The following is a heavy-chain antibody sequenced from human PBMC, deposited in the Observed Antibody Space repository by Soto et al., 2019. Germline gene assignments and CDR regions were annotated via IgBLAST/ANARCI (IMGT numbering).Heavy chain of an antibody. CDR2: IIPILGIA. D-gene: IGHD3-10*01. CDR3: ARSSEAEAFDI. CDR1: GGTFSSYT. Sequence: ASVKVCGKDYGGTFSSYTIRWVRQAPGQGLEWMGRIIPILGIANYAQKFQGRVTITADKSTSTAYMELSSLRSEDTAVYYCARSSEAEAFDIWGQGTMVTVSS. V-gene: IGHV1-69*02. J-gene: IGHJ3*02.